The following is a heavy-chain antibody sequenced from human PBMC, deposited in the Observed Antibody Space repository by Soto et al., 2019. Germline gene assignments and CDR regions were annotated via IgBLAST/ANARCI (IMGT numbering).Heavy chain of an antibody. V-gene: IGHV4-59*08. D-gene: IGHD3-10*01. CDR2: IYYSGST. CDR1: GGSISSYY. CDR3: ARHWWGDSGKYTFDF. J-gene: IGHJ4*02. Sequence: LSLTCTVSGGSISSYYWSWIRQPPGKGLEWIGYIYYSGSTNYNPSLKSRVTISVDTSKNQFSLQLSSVTAADTAVYYCARHWWGDSGKYTFDFWSQGTLVTVS.